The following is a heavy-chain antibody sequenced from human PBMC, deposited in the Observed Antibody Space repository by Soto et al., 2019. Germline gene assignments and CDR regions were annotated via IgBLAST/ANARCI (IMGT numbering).Heavy chain of an antibody. Sequence: QVQLQESGPGLVKPSETLSLTCTVSGGSISSYYWSWIRQPPGEGLEWVGYIKYSGSTKSNPSLRRRATQSVDTAKTQFSLMLSSVTAAATAVYYCARAYGGYADYWGQGALVTVSS. CDR3: ARAYGGYADY. CDR1: GGSISSYY. CDR2: IKYSGST. V-gene: IGHV4-59*01. J-gene: IGHJ4*02. D-gene: IGHD5-12*01.